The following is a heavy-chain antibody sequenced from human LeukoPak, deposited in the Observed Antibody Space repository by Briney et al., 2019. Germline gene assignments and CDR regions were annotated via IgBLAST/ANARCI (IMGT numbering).Heavy chain of an antibody. D-gene: IGHD4-17*01. CDR1: GYTFTSYD. Sequence: ASVKVSCKASGYTFTSYDINWVRQATGQGLEWMGWMNPNSGNTGYAQKFQGRATMTRNTSISTAYMELSSLRSEDTAVYYCARVIRLRGRKYYFDYWGQGTLVTVSS. CDR2: MNPNSGNT. J-gene: IGHJ4*02. V-gene: IGHV1-8*01. CDR3: ARVIRLRGRKYYFDY.